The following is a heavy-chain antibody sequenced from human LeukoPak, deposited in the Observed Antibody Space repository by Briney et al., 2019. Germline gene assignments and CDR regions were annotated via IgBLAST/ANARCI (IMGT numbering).Heavy chain of an antibody. V-gene: IGHV4-39*02. D-gene: IGHD3-16*01. CDR1: GGSISSSSYF. J-gene: IGHJ5*02. Sequence: SETLSLTCSVSGGSISSSSYFWGWIRQPPGKGLEWIASVHHSGSTYYNPSLKSRLTISVDTSKNQFSLKLSSVTAADTAVYYCARERRWDRARFPKNWFDPWGQGTLVTVSS. CDR2: VHHSGST. CDR3: ARERRWDRARFPKNWFDP.